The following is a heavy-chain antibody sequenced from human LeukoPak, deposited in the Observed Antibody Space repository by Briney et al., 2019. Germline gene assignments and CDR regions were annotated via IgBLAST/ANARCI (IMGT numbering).Heavy chain of an antibody. D-gene: IGHD3-16*02. CDR3: ARGPQEMITFGGVIVSLYFDY. V-gene: IGHV1-69*13. CDR2: IIPIFGTA. Sequence: GASVKVSCKASGGTFSSYAISWVRQAPGQGLEWMGGIIPIFGTANYAQKFQGRVTITADESTSTAYMELSSLRSEDTAVYYCARGPQEMITFGGVIVSLYFDYWGQGTLVTVSS. CDR1: GGTFSSYA. J-gene: IGHJ4*02.